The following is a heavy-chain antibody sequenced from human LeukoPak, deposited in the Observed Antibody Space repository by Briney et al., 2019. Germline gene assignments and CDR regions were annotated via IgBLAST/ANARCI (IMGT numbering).Heavy chain of an antibody. J-gene: IGHJ3*02. CDR2: IYDSGST. Sequence: SSETLSLTCTVSGGSIRSSYYYWGWIRQPPGKGLEWIGSIYDSGSTYYNPSLKSRVTISVDTSKNQFSLKLSSVTAADTAVYYCARVRGSYFLLDAFDIWGRGTMVTVSS. CDR3: ARVRGSYFLLDAFDI. D-gene: IGHD1-26*01. CDR1: GGSIRSSYYY. V-gene: IGHV4-39*01.